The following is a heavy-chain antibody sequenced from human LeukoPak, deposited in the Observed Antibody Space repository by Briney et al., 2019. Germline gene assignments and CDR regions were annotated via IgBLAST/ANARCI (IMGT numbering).Heavy chain of an antibody. CDR2: IYYSGST. CDR3: AGRSGRRGGVDY. V-gene: IGHV4-59*01. J-gene: IGHJ4*02. CDR1: GGSINNYY. D-gene: IGHD5-12*01. Sequence: PSETLSLTCSISGGSINNYYWSWIRQPPGKGLEWIGYIYYSGSTNFNPSLKSRVSISVDTSKNQFSLNLRSVTAAGTAVYYCAGRSGRRGGVDYWGQGTLVTVSS.